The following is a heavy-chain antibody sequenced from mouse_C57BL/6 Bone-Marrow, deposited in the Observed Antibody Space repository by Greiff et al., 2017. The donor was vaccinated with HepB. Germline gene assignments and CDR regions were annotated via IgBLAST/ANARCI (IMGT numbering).Heavy chain of an antibody. Sequence: EVMLVESGGGLVKPGGSLKLSCAASGFTFSSYAMSWVRQTPEKRLEWVATISDGGSYTYYPDNVKGRFTISRDNAKNNLYLQMSHLKSEDTAMYYCGRYSNYDYYAMDYWGQGTSVTVSS. CDR1: GFTFSSYA. V-gene: IGHV5-4*03. J-gene: IGHJ4*01. D-gene: IGHD2-5*01. CDR3: GRYSNYDYYAMDY. CDR2: ISDGGSYT.